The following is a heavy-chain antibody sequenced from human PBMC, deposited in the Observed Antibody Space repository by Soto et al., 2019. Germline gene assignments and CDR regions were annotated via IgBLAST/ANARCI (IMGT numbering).Heavy chain of an antibody. J-gene: IGHJ6*02. Sequence: QVQLVQSGAEVKKPGASVKVSCKASGYTFTSYGISSVRQAPGQGLEWMGWISAYNGNTNYAQKLQGRVTMTTDTSTSTAYMELRSLRSDDTAVYYCASLGYCSSTSCPQYYYGMDVWGQGTTVTVSS. V-gene: IGHV1-18*01. CDR3: ASLGYCSSTSCPQYYYGMDV. D-gene: IGHD2-2*01. CDR2: ISAYNGNT. CDR1: GYTFTSYG.